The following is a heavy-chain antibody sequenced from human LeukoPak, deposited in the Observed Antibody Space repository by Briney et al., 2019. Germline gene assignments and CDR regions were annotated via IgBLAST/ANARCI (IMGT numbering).Heavy chain of an antibody. Sequence: GGSLRLSCAASGFTFSSYSMNWVRQAPGKGLEWVSSISSSSSYIYYADSVKGRFTISRDNAKNSLCLQMNSLRAEDTAVYYCAREDDDYYGSGSYPDYWGQGTLVTVSS. D-gene: IGHD3-10*01. CDR2: ISSSSSYI. CDR1: GFTFSSYS. J-gene: IGHJ4*02. CDR3: AREDDDYYGSGSYPDY. V-gene: IGHV3-21*01.